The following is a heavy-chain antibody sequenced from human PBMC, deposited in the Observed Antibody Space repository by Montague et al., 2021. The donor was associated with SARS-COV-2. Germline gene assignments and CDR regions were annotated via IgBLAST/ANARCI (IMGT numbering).Heavy chain of an antibody. CDR1: GGSVSSYY. D-gene: IGHD3-3*01. J-gene: IGHJ5*02. Sequence: SETLSLTCTVSGGSVSSYYWSWIRQSPGKGLQWLGYIYYGGSTDYNPSLKSRVTMSVDTSKNQLSLRLNSVTTAGTAVYFCARAGGFYDYWSGYSSSAGFFDPWGQGILVTVSS. CDR2: IYYGGST. V-gene: IGHV4-59*02. CDR3: ARAGGFYDYWSGYSSSAGFFDP.